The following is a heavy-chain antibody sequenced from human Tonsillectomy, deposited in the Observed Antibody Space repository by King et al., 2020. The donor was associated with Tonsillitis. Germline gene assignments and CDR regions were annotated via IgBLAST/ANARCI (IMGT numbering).Heavy chain of an antibody. J-gene: IGHJ5*02. CDR3: ARHGVYGSGSSTSSWFDP. V-gene: IGHV4-39*01. D-gene: IGHD3-10*01. CDR1: GGSISNSSDY. CDR2: IYYSGGT. Sequence: QLQESGPGLVKPSGTLALTCTVSGGSISNSSDYWGWIRQPPGKGLEWIGSIYYSGGTYYNLSLKSRVTIFVDTSKNQFSLTLRSVTAADTAVYSCARHGVYGSGSSTSSWFDPWGQGTLVTVSS.